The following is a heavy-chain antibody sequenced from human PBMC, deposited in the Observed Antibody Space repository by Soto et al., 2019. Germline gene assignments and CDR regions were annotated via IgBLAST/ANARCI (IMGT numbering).Heavy chain of an antibody. CDR2: INPSGGST. D-gene: IGHD6-13*01. CDR3: ARDHSIAAAGAWWLDP. V-gene: IGHV1-46*01. Sequence: ASVKVSCKASGYTFTSNYVHWVRRAPGQGLEWMGIINPSGGSTNYAQKFQGRVTVTRDTSTSTVYMELSSLRSEDTAVYYCARDHSIAAAGAWWLDPWRQGTLVTVSS. CDR1: GYTFTSNY. J-gene: IGHJ5*02.